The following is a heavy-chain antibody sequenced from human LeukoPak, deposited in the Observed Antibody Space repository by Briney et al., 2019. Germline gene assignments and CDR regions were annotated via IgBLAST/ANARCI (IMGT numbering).Heavy chain of an antibody. D-gene: IGHD1-7*01. J-gene: IGHJ6*03. V-gene: IGHV4-34*01. CDR2: INDSGRI. CDR3: ARRWNYGRNYYIDV. Sequence: ASYGRNFRNCYGSRMGERPGMGLQRMREINDSGRITYNPSLLSRGTVSVDPSKNQFSLSLTSVTATDTAVYYCARRWNYGRNYYIDVWGKGATVSVSS. CDR1: GRNFRNCY.